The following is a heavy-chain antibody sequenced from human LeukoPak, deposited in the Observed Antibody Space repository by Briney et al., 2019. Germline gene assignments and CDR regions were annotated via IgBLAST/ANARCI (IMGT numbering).Heavy chain of an antibody. D-gene: IGHD1-26*01. CDR3: ARRSGSSRSSFDY. Sequence: GGSLRLSCAASGFAFSNAWMNWVRQAPGKGLEWVSGISGFGGSTYYAPSVKGRLTISRDNFGNMLYSHLDSLRVEDTAIYYCARRSGSSRSSFDYWGQGALVTVSS. V-gene: IGHV3-23*01. J-gene: IGHJ4*02. CDR2: ISGFGGST. CDR1: GFAFSNAW.